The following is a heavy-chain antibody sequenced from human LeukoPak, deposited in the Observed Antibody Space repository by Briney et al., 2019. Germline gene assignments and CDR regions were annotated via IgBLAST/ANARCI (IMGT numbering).Heavy chain of an antibody. Sequence: PGGSLRLSCTASGLTFSNYPMTWVRQAPGKGLEWVSSISVSGGTTYYPDAVKGRFTILRDNSKNNLYLEMNSLRVGDTAIYYCAKGGYFTFFDNWGQGTLVTVSS. J-gene: IGHJ4*02. D-gene: IGHD2-8*01. CDR2: ISVSGGTT. CDR3: AKGGYFTFFDN. V-gene: IGHV3-23*01. CDR1: GLTFSNYP.